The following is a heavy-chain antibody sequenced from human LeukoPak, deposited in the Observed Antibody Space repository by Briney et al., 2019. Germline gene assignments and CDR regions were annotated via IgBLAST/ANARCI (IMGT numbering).Heavy chain of an antibody. CDR1: GGSISTYY. Sequence: SETLSLTCTVSGGSISTYYWSWIRQPPGKGLEWIGYIYYSGSTDYNPSLKSRVTISVDTSKNQFSLKLNSVTAADAAVYYCARHNGWATIMGPVMDVWGQGTTVTVSS. D-gene: IGHD5-24*01. V-gene: IGHV4-59*08. CDR2: IYYSGST. J-gene: IGHJ6*02. CDR3: ARHNGWATIMGPVMDV.